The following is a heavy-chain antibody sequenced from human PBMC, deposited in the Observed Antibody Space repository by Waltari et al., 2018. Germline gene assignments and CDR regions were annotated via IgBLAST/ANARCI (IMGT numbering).Heavy chain of an antibody. D-gene: IGHD6-13*01. CDR1: GGSFSGYY. V-gene: IGHV4-34*01. J-gene: IGHJ6*03. CDR3: ARKTSQHTLIYYYYYYMDV. CDR2: INHSGST. Sequence: QVQLQQWGAGLLKPSETRSLTCAVYGGSFSGYYWRWIRRPPGKGLEWIGEINHSGSTNYNPSLKSRVTISVDTSKNQFSLKLSSVTAADTAVYYCARKTSQHTLIYYYYYYMDVWGKGTTVTVSS.